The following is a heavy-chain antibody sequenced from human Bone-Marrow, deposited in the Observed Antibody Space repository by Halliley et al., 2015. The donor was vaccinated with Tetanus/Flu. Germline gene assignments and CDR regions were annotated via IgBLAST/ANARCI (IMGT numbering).Heavy chain of an antibody. CDR2: INPDGSST. V-gene: IGHV3-74*01. D-gene: IGHD3-3*01. J-gene: IGHJ6*02. CDR3: ARVLDTSILSYYYGLDV. Sequence: RINPDGSSTTYADSVKGRFTISRDNAKNTLYLQMNSLRAEDAAVYYCARVLDTSILSYYYGLDVWGQGTTVIVSS.